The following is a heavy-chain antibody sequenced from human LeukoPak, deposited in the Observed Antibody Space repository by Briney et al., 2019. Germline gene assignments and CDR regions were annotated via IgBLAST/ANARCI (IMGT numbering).Heavy chain of an antibody. CDR1: GYSFTNYW. CDR2: IYPGDSDT. V-gene: IGHV5-51*01. CDR3: ARHIGYNYANPFDN. Sequence: GEALQISCKGAGYSFTNYWIGWGRQMPGKGLEWMGIIYPGDSDTRYSPSFQGQVTISADKSISTSYLQWSSREASDTAMYYCARHIGYNYANPFDNWGQGTLVTVSS. D-gene: IGHD5-18*01. J-gene: IGHJ4*02.